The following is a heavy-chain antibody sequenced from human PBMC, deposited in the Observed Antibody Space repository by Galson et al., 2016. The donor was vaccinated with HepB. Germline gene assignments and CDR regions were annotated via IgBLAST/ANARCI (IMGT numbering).Heavy chain of an antibody. J-gene: IGHJ4*02. V-gene: IGHV4-59*12. Sequence: SETLSLTCAVSGGSISSYYWSWIRQPPGKGLEWIGYIYYSGSTNYNPSLKSRVTISVDTSKNQFSLRLTSVTAADTALYYCARQYWGGPSDYWGQGILVTVSS. CDR1: GGSISSYY. D-gene: IGHD2/OR15-2a*01. CDR3: ARQYWGGPSDY. CDR2: IYYSGST.